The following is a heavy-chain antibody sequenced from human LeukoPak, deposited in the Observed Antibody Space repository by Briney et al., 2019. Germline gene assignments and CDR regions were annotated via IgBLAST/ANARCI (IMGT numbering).Heavy chain of an antibody. D-gene: IGHD5-24*01. J-gene: IGHJ3*02. CDR2: IYHSGST. Sequence: PSETLSLTCTVSGYSISSGYYWGWIRQPPGKGLEWIGSIYHSGSTYYNPSLKSRVTISVDTSKNQFSLKLTSVTAADTAVYYCARVSGRDGYTTDAFDIWGQGTMVTVSS. V-gene: IGHV4-38-2*02. CDR1: GYSISSGYY. CDR3: ARVSGRDGYTTDAFDI.